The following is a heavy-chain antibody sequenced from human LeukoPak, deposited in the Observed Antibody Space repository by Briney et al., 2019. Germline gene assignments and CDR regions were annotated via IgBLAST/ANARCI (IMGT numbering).Heavy chain of an antibody. J-gene: IGHJ4*02. Sequence: PSETLSLTCTVSGGSISSYYWSWIRQPPGKRLEWIGYIYYSGRTNYNPSLTSRVTISVDTSKNQFSLKLSSATAADTAVYYCARVASIDSWAAAGTRNFDYWGQGTLVTVSS. V-gene: IGHV4-59*01. CDR1: GGSISSYY. D-gene: IGHD6-13*01. CDR2: IYYSGRT. CDR3: ARVASIDSWAAAGTRNFDY.